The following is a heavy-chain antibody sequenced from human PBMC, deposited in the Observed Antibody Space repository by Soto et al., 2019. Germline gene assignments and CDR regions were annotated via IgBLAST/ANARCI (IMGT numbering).Heavy chain of an antibody. CDR3: ARAYSYHFDY. J-gene: IGHJ4*02. Sequence: QVPLVESGGGLVKPGGSLRLSCAASGFTFSDYCMSWIRQAPGKGLEWVSYITSSSGYTNYADSVKGRFTISRDNAKNSLYLQMNSLRAEDTAVYYCARAYSYHFDYWGQGTLVTVSS. V-gene: IGHV3-11*05. D-gene: IGHD5-18*01. CDR2: ITSSSGYT. CDR1: GFTFSDYC.